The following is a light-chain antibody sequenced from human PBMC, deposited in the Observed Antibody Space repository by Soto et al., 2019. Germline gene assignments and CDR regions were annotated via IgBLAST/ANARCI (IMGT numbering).Light chain of an antibody. CDR3: QQTDPIPPT. CDR1: QSISCC. V-gene: IGKV1-39*01. J-gene: IGKJ2*01. CDR2: AAS. Sequence: DIQMTQSPSSLSASVGDRVTVTCRASQSISCCLNWYQQKPGKAPNLLIYAASSLQSGVPSRYSGSGSGTDFHLPIRSLQPEDFAAYYCQQTDPIPPTWGQGPKVEI.